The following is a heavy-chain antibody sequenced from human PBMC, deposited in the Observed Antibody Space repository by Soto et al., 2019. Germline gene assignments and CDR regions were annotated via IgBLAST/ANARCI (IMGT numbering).Heavy chain of an antibody. V-gene: IGHV4-59*01. Sequence: SETLSLTCTVSGGSISSYYWSWIRQPPGKGLEWIGYIYYSGSTNYNPSLKSRVTISVDTSKNQFSLKLSSVTAADTAVYYCARDWVRGEYSSSSNYYYYGMDVWGQGTTVTVSS. D-gene: IGHD6-6*01. CDR3: ARDWVRGEYSSSSNYYYYGMDV. CDR1: GGSISSYY. CDR2: IYYSGST. J-gene: IGHJ6*02.